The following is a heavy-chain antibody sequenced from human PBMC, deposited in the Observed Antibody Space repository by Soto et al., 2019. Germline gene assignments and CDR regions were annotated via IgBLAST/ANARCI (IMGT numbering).Heavy chain of an antibody. V-gene: IGHV3-30*18. Sequence: GGSLRLSCAASGFTFSSYGMHWVRQAPGKGLEWVAVISYDGSNKYYADSVKGRFTISRDNSKNTLYLQMNSLRADDTAVYYCAKDLGPYYYDSSGYSRIPMDVWGQGTTVTVSS. J-gene: IGHJ6*02. CDR3: AKDLGPYYYDSSGYSRIPMDV. CDR2: ISYDGSNK. D-gene: IGHD3-22*01. CDR1: GFTFSSYG.